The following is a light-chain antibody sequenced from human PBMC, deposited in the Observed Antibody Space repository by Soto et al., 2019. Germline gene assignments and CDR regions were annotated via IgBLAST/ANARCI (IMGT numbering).Light chain of an antibody. CDR2: GNS. J-gene: IGLJ2*01. CDR3: QSYDSSLSVV. V-gene: IGLV1-40*01. Sequence: QSVLTQPPSVSGAPGQRVTISCTGSSSNIGAGYDLHWYQQLPGTAPNLLIYGNSNRPSGVPDRFSGSKSGTSASLAITGLQAEDEADYYCQSYDSSLSVVFGGGTKVTVL. CDR1: SSNIGAGYD.